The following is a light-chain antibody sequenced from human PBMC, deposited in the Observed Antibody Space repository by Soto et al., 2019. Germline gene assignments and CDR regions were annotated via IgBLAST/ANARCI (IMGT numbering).Light chain of an antibody. CDR2: DVT. Sequence: QSALTHPASVSGSPGQSITISCTGTSSDVGAYDFVSWYQHYPGKAPKLVTFDVTHRPPGISDRFSGSKSANTASLTISGLQAEDVGFCYCSSYTPRSTLVFGGGTKLTVL. J-gene: IGLJ1*01. CDR3: SSYTPRSTLV. CDR1: SSDVGAYDF. V-gene: IGLV2-14*01.